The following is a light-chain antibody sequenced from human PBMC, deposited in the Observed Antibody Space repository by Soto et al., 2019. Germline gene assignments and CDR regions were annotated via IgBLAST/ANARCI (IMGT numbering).Light chain of an antibody. CDR3: QQSHNLST. CDR1: QSVDTH. J-gene: IGKJ2*01. Sequence: EVVLTQSPATLSVSPGERATLSCRASQSVDTHLHWYQQKPGQATRLLIYGASTRATGIPARFSGSGSVTELTLTINSLQSEDFAVYYCQQSHNLSTFGQGTEVEIK. CDR2: GAS. V-gene: IGKV3-15*01.